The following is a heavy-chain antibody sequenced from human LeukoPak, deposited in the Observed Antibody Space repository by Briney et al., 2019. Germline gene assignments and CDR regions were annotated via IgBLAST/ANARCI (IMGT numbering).Heavy chain of an antibody. Sequence: SETLSLTCTVSGGSISSYYWSWIRQPPGKGLEWIGYIYYSGSTNYNPSLKSRVTISVDTSKNQFSLKLSSVTAADTAVYYCARRLTMVRGVDYWGQGTLVTVPS. CDR2: IYYSGST. CDR1: GGSISSYY. CDR3: ARRLTMVRGVDY. V-gene: IGHV4-59*08. J-gene: IGHJ4*02. D-gene: IGHD3-10*01.